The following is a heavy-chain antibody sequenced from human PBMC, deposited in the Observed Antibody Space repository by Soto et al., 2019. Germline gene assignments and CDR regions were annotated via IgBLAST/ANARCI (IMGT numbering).Heavy chain of an antibody. CDR1: GFTFRDYY. D-gene: IGHD3-16*02. J-gene: IGHJ4*02. CDR2: ISSSGSTI. Sequence: GGSLSLSCAASGFTFRDYYRSWIRQAPGKGLEWVSYISSSGSTIYYADSVKGRFTISRDNAKNSLYLQMNSLRAEDTAVYYCARERTDYIWGSYRYGDYWGQGTLVTVSS. V-gene: IGHV3-11*01. CDR3: ARERTDYIWGSYRYGDY.